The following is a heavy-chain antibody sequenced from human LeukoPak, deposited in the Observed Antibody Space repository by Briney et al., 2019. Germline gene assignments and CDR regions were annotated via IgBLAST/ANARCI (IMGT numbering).Heavy chain of an antibody. Sequence: SETLSLTCTVSGGSISSYYWSWIRQPPGKGLEWIGYIYYSGSTNYNPSLKSRVTISVDTSKNQFSLKLSSVTAADTAVYYCARNERDPNSSSWVGGDNWFDPWGQGTLVTVSS. CDR2: IYYSGST. CDR1: GGSISSYY. V-gene: IGHV4-59*01. CDR3: ARNERDPNSSSWVGGDNWFDP. J-gene: IGHJ5*02. D-gene: IGHD6-13*01.